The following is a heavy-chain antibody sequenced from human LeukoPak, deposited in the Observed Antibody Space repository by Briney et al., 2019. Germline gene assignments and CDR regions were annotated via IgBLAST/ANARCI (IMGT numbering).Heavy chain of an antibody. CDR1: GFTFSNAW. D-gene: IGHD3-22*01. CDR2: IRSNSDGGTI. V-gene: IGHV3-15*07. CDR3: ATDFYDST. Sequence: GGSLRLSCATSGFTFSNAWMNWVRQAPGKGLEWVGRIRSNSDGGTIEYAAPVNGRFALSRDDSKNTLFLQMNSLQTEDTAVYYCATDFYDSTWGQGTLVTVSS. J-gene: IGHJ5*02.